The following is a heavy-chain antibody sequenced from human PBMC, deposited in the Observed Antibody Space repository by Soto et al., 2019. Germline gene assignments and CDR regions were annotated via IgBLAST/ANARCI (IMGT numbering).Heavy chain of an antibody. CDR1: GGTFSSYA. V-gene: IGHV1-46*01. Sequence: ASVKVSCKASGGTFSSYAISWVRQAPGQGLEWMGIINPSCGSTNYAQKFQGRVTMTRDTSTSTVYMELSSLRSEDTAVYYCARDRTTANYYYYGMDVWGQGTTVTVSS. D-gene: IGHD4-4*01. CDR2: INPSCGST. J-gene: IGHJ6*02. CDR3: ARDRTTANYYYYGMDV.